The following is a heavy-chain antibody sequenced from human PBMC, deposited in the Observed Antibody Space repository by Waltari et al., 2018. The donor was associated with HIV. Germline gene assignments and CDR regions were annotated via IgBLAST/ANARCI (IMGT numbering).Heavy chain of an antibody. CDR3: ARGRVQVRGAMYYFDY. CDR1: GYTFTSYY. V-gene: IGHV1-8*01. CDR2: MNPNSGNT. J-gene: IGHJ4*02. Sequence: QVQLVQSGAEVKKPGASVKVSCKASGYTFTSYYINWVRQATGQGLEWMGWMNPNSGNTGYPQKFQGRVTMTRNTSISTAYMELSSLRSEDTAVYYCARGRVQVRGAMYYFDYWGQGTLVTVSS. D-gene: IGHD3-10*01.